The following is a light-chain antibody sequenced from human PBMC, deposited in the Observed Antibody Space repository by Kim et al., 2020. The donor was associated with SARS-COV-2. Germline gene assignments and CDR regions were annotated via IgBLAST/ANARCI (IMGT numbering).Light chain of an antibody. Sequence: LSPVERATLPCRASQSVISYLAWYQQKPGQAPRLLIYDASNRATGIPARFSGSGSGTDFTLTISSLEPEDFAVYYCQQRSNCPPYTFGQGTKLEI. CDR1: QSVISY. CDR2: DAS. CDR3: QQRSNCPPYT. J-gene: IGKJ2*01. V-gene: IGKV3-11*01.